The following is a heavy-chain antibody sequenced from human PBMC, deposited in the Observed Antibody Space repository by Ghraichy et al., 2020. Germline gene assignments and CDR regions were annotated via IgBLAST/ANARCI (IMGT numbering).Heavy chain of an antibody. V-gene: IGHV3-48*02. CDR2: ISRSSSTI. J-gene: IGHJ5*02. D-gene: IGHD3/OR15-3a*01. Sequence: GALRLSCAASGFTFSTYSMNWVRQAPGKGLEWVSYISRSSSTIYYADSVKGRFTISRDNAKNSLYLQMNNLRDEDTAVYYCARALWTAGDWFDPWGQGTLVTVSS. CDR1: GFTFSTYS. CDR3: ARALWTAGDWFDP.